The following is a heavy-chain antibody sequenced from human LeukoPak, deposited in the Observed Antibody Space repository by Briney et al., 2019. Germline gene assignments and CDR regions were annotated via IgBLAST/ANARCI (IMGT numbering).Heavy chain of an antibody. CDR3: ARDDPRGCSGGSCYLDY. D-gene: IGHD2-15*01. CDR1: GFTLSSYG. CDR2: ICSSGNTI. Sequence: GGSLRLSCAASGFTLSSYGMNWVRQAPGKGLEWVSYICSSGNTIYYAVSVKGRFTISRDSAKNSLHLQMNSLRAEDTAVYYCARDDPRGCSGGSCYLDYWGQGTLVTVSS. V-gene: IGHV3-48*03. J-gene: IGHJ4*02.